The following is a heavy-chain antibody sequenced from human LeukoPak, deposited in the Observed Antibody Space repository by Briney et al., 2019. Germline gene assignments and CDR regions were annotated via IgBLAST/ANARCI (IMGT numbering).Heavy chain of an antibody. Sequence: PGGSLRLSCAASGFTFSRNSMNWVRQAPGKGLEWVSGINWNGGSTGYADSVKGRFTISRDNAKNSLYLQMNSLRAEDTALYYCARDLPRYCSGGSCYSWRYYMDVWGKGTTVTVSS. CDR2: INWNGGST. J-gene: IGHJ6*03. CDR3: ARDLPRYCSGGSCYSWRYYMDV. CDR1: GFTFSRNS. V-gene: IGHV3-20*04. D-gene: IGHD2-15*01.